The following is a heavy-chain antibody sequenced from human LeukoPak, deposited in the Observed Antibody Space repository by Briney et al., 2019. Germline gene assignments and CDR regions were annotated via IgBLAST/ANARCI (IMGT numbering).Heavy chain of an antibody. V-gene: IGHV1-2*02. CDR3: ARVDSVAGTVGIDY. J-gene: IGHJ4*01. D-gene: IGHD6-19*01. Sequence: ASVKVSCKASGYTFTGYYMHWVRQAPGQGLEWMGWINPNSGGTNYAQKFQGRVTMTRDTSISTAYMELSRLRSDDTAVYYCARVDSVAGTVGIDYWGQEPWSPSPQ. CDR2: INPNSGGT. CDR1: GYTFTGYY.